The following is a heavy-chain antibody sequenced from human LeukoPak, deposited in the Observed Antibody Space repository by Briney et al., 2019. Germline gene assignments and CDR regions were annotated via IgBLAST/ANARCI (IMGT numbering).Heavy chain of an antibody. CDR2: IYYSGST. J-gene: IGHJ4*02. V-gene: IGHV4-39*01. D-gene: IGHD3-22*01. CDR3: ARQMYYYDSSGYYDY. Sequence: PSETLSLTCTVSGGSTSSSTSYWGWIRRPPGKGLEWIGSIYYSGSTYYNPSLKSRVTISVDTSKNQFSLRLSSVTAADTAVYFCARQMYYYDSSGYYDYWGQGALVTVSS. CDR1: GGSTSSSTSY.